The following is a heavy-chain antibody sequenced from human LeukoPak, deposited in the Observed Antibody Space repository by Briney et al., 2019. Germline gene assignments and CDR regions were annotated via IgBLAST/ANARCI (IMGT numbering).Heavy chain of an antibody. CDR3: AKEGYCSGTNCYGAFDY. Sequence: GGSLRLSCAASGFTFSSYAIDWVRQARGKGREGVSAISGNGVTTFYADSVKGRFTISRDNSKSTLFLEMNSLRAEDTAVYYCAKEGYCSGTNCYGAFDYWGQGTLVTVSS. V-gene: IGHV3-23*01. D-gene: IGHD2-2*01. CDR2: ISGNGVTT. J-gene: IGHJ4*02. CDR1: GFTFSSYA.